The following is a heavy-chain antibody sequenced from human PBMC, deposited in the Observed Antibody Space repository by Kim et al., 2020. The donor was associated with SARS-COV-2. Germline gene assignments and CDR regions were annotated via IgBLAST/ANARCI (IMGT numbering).Heavy chain of an antibody. Sequence: SETLSLTCTVSGFSLSIYYLSWIRQPPGKGLEWIGYIYSIGNTNYNPSLKSPVTISVATSKNQFSLKLSSVTAADTAVYYCARVCQWSIDIWGRGTLVTVSS. V-gene: IGHV4-59*01. CDR1: GFSLSIYY. CDR3: ARVCQWSIDI. CDR2: IYSIGNT. J-gene: IGHJ2*01. D-gene: IGHD2-15*01.